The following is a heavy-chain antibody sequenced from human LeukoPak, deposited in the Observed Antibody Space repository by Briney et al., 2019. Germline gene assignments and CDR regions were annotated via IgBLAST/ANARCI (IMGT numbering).Heavy chain of an antibody. CDR2: ISSGSTCT. J-gene: IGHJ4*02. Sequence: PGGSLRLSCAASGFAFSDYYMTWIRQAPGKGLEWVSYISSGSTCTNYGDAVKGRFIISRDNAKNSLYLQVSSLRAEDTAVYYCARVSSSSTNYFDSWGQGTLVTVSS. D-gene: IGHD6-19*01. V-gene: IGHV3-11*06. CDR1: GFAFSDYY. CDR3: ARVSSSSTNYFDS.